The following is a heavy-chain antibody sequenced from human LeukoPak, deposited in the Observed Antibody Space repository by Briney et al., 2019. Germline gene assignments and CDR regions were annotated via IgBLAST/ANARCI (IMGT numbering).Heavy chain of an antibody. CDR2: ISGSGGAT. D-gene: IGHD2-21*01. Sequence: GGSLRLSCAASGFTFSNYAMSWVRQAPGKGLEGVSGISGSGGATYYADSVKGRFTISRDNSKNTLYLQMSGLRAEDTAVYYCAKKVITYYYGMDVWGQGTTVTVSS. CDR1: GFTFSNYA. V-gene: IGHV3-23*01. J-gene: IGHJ6*02. CDR3: AKKVITYYYGMDV.